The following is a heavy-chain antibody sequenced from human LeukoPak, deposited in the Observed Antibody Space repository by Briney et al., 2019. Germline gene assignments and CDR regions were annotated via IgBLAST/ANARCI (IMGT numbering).Heavy chain of an antibody. J-gene: IGHJ4*02. V-gene: IGHV3-48*03. D-gene: IGHD3-16*02. CDR1: GFTFSSYE. CDR2: MSSSGTTI. CDR3: ARVGYYDYVWGSYRLFDY. Sequence: GGSLRLSCAASGFTFSSYEMNWVRQAPGKGLEWISHMSSSGTTIYYADSVKGRFTISRDNAKNSLYLQMNSLRAEDTAVYYCARVGYYDYVWGSYRLFDYWGQGTLVTVSS.